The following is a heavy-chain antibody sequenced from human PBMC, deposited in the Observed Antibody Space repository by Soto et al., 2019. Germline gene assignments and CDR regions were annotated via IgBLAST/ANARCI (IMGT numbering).Heavy chain of an antibody. Sequence: PSETLSLTCAVYGGSFSGYDWSWIRQPPGKGLEWIGEINHSGSTNYNPSLKSRVTISVDTSKNQFSLKLSSVTAADTAVYYCARAQTTVTTKPKKYYMDVWGKGTTVTVSS. CDR2: INHSGST. CDR3: ARAQTTVTTKPKKYYMDV. V-gene: IGHV4-34*01. D-gene: IGHD4-17*01. J-gene: IGHJ6*03. CDR1: GGSFSGYD.